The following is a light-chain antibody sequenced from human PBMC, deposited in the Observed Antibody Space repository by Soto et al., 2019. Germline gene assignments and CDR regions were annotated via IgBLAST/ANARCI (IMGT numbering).Light chain of an antibody. CDR1: SSNIGSNT. CDR3: AAWDDSLNGHVV. CDR2: SNN. J-gene: IGLJ2*01. V-gene: IGLV1-44*01. Sequence: QSVLTQPPSASGTPGQRVTISCSGSSSNIGSNTVNWYQQLPGTAPKLLMYSNNQRPSGFPDRFSGSKSGTSASLAISGLEAEDEAEYYCAAWDDSLNGHVVFGGGTKLTVL.